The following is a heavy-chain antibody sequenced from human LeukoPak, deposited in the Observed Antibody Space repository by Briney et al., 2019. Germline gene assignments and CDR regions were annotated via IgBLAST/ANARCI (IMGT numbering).Heavy chain of an antibody. CDR1: GGTFCSYA. CDR2: INPNSGGT. V-gene: IGHV1-2*02. Sequence: ASVKVSCKASGGTFCSYAISWVRQAPGQGLEWMGWINPNSGGTNYAQKFQGRVTMTRDTSISTAYMELSRLRSDDTAVYYCASTTQVGATTGGCGYWGQGTLVTVSS. CDR3: ASTTQVGATTGGCGY. D-gene: IGHD1-26*01. J-gene: IGHJ4*02.